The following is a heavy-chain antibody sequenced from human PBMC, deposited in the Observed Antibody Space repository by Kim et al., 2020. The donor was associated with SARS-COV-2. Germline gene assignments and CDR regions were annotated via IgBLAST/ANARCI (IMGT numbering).Heavy chain of an antibody. CDR3: ATDLDYSGYQED. Sequence: ASVKVSCKVSGYTLTELSMHWVRQAPGKGLEWMGGFDPEDGETIYAQKFQGRVTMTEDTSTDTAYMELSSLRSEDTAVYYCATDLDYSGYQEDWGQGTLVTVSS. V-gene: IGHV1-24*01. CDR2: FDPEDGET. D-gene: IGHD5-12*01. J-gene: IGHJ4*02. CDR1: GYTLTELS.